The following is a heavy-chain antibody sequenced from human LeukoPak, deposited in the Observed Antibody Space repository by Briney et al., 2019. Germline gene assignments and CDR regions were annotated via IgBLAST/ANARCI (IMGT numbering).Heavy chain of an antibody. Sequence: SETLSLTCTVSGGSISSYYWSWIRQPPGKALEWIGYIYYSRSTNYNPSLESRVIISIDTSKNQFSLKLSSVTAADTAVYYCARGGGYYFDSSGGEFDYWGQGTLVTVSS. CDR1: GGSISSYY. D-gene: IGHD3-22*01. J-gene: IGHJ4*02. CDR2: IYYSRST. V-gene: IGHV4-59*01. CDR3: ARGGGYYFDSSGGEFDY.